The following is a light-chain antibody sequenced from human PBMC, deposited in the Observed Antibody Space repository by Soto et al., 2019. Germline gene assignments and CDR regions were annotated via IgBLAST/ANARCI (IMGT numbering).Light chain of an antibody. Sequence: ALTQPPSAPGSPGQSVAISCTGTSSDVGGYNYVSWYQQHPGKAPKLMIYEVNKRPSGVPDRFSGSKSGNTASLTVSGLQAEDEADYYCSSYAGSSNVFGTGTKVTVL. CDR3: SSYAGSSNV. J-gene: IGLJ1*01. CDR2: EVN. V-gene: IGLV2-8*01. CDR1: SSDVGGYNY.